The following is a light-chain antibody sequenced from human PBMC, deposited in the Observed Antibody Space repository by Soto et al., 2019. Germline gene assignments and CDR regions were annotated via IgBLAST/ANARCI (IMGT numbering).Light chain of an antibody. CDR3: QQYNSWPPIT. CDR1: QSVDSDY. V-gene: IGKV3-20*01. CDR2: GAS. J-gene: IGKJ5*01. Sequence: LVLTQSPDTLSLSPGERATLSCRASQSVDSDYLAWYQQRPGQAPRLLIYGASSRLTGVPDRFSGSGSGTDFTLTISRLAPDDFAVYYCQQYNSWPPITFGQGTRLEIK.